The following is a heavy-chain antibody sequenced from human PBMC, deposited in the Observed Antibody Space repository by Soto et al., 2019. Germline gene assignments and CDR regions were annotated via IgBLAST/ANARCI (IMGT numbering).Heavy chain of an antibody. CDR2: IYYSGST. CDR1: GGSISPYY. J-gene: IGHJ4*02. V-gene: IGHV4-59*01. D-gene: IGHD3-22*01. Sequence: QVQLQESGPGRVKPSETLSLTCTVSGGSISPYYWSWIRQPPGKGLEWIGFIYYSGSTNYNPSLKGRVNISVDTFQNQFSLMLTSVTAADTAVYYCARPRSSGYAGEFDYWGQGTLVTVSS. CDR3: ARPRSSGYAGEFDY.